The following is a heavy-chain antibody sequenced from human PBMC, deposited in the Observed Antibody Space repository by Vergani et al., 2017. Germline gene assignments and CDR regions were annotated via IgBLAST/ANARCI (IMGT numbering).Heavy chain of an antibody. CDR1: GFTFNQYG. CDR3: ARDLRFLYNRFDP. V-gene: IGHV3-33*01. CDR2: TWYDGNNK. D-gene: IGHD1-14*01. Sequence: QVQLVESGGGLVKPGGSLRLSCAASGFTFNQYGMHWVRQAPGKGLEWVAVTWYDGNNKQYADSVKGRFTISRDNSKSTMYLQMNSLRDEDTGVYYCARDLRFLYNRFDPWGQGTLVTVSS. J-gene: IGHJ5*02.